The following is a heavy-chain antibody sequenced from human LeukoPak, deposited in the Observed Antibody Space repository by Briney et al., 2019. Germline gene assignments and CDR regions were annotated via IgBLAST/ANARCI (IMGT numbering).Heavy chain of an antibody. J-gene: IGHJ4*02. CDR2: ICGSGGST. V-gene: IGHV3-23*01. CDR3: AKDVALTTVTTEYFDY. Sequence: GGSLRLSCAASGFTFSSYSMRLVRQAPGKGLEWVSAICGSGGSTYYADSVKGRFTISRDNSNNPLYLQMYSLRAEDTAVHYGAKDVALTTVTTEYFDYWGQGTLVTVSS. CDR1: GFTFSSYS. D-gene: IGHD4-17*01.